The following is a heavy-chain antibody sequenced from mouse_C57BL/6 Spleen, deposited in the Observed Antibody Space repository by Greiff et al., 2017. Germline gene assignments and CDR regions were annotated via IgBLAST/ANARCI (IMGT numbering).Heavy chain of an antibody. V-gene: IGHV5-16*01. Sequence: EVMLVESEGGLVQPGSSMKLSCTASGFTFSDYYMAWVRQVPAKGLEWVANINYDGSSTYYLDSLKSRFIISRDNAKNILYLQMSSLKSEDTATYYCARVVTPGRYFDVWGTGTTVTVSS. CDR1: GFTFSDYY. CDR3: ARVVTPGRYFDV. J-gene: IGHJ1*03. D-gene: IGHD2-12*01. CDR2: INYDGSST.